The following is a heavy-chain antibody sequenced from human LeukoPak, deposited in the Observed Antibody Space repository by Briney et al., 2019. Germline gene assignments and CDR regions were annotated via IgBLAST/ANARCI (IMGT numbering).Heavy chain of an antibody. CDR2: INSDGSST. Sequence: GGSLRLSCAASGFTFSSYWMHWVRQAPGKGLVWVSRINSDGSSTSYADSVKGRFTISRDNAKNTLYLQMNSLRAEDTAAYYCARVARRQQLAYGMDVWGQGTTVTVSS. CDR1: GFTFSSYW. V-gene: IGHV3-74*01. CDR3: ARVARRQQLAYGMDV. J-gene: IGHJ6*02. D-gene: IGHD6-13*01.